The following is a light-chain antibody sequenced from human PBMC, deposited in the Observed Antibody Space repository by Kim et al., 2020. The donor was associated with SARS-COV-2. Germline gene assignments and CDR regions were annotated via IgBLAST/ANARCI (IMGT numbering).Light chain of an antibody. CDR1: SSDVGGYHY. CDR2: DVS. Sequence: GQSVTISCTGTSSDVGGYHYVSWYQQHPGKAPNLMSLDVSKLPSGVSDRFSGPKSGNTASLTISGLQAEDEADYYCCSYPGSYTYVFGTGTKVTVL. J-gene: IGLJ1*01. V-gene: IGLV2-11*01. CDR3: CSYPGSYTYV.